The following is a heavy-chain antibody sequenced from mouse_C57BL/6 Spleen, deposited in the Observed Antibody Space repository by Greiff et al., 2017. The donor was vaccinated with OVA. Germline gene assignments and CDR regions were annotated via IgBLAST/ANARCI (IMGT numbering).Heavy chain of an antibody. CDR1: GYAFSSYW. D-gene: IGHD1-1*01. Sequence: VQRVESGAELVKPGASVKISCKASGYAFSSYWMNWVKQRPGKGLEWIGQIYPGDGDTNYNGKFKGKATLTADKSSSTAYMQLSSLTSEDSAVYFCARSYYYGSSWFAYWGQGTLVTVSA. CDR2: IYPGDGDT. V-gene: IGHV1-80*01. CDR3: ARSYYYGSSWFAY. J-gene: IGHJ3*01.